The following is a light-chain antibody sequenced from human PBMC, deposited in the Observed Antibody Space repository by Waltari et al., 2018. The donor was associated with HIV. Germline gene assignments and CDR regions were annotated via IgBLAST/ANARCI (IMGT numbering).Light chain of an antibody. CDR1: SSDVGGYNY. CDR3: CSYAGTTRV. CDR2: DVS. J-gene: IGLJ1*01. V-gene: IGLV2-11*01. Sequence: QSPLTQPRSVSGSPGQSVPISCTGTSSDVGGYNYVSWSKQHPGKAPKLRIYDVSKRPSGVPDRFSGSKSGNTASLTISGLQAEDEADYYCCSYAGTTRVFGTGTKVTVL.